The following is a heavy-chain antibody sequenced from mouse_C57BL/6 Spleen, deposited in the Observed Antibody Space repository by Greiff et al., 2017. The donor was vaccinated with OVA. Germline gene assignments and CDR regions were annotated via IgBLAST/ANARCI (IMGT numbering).Heavy chain of an antibody. Sequence: VQLKQSGAELVRPGASVKLSCTASGFNIKDDYMHWVKQRPEQGLEWIGWIDPENGDTEYASKFQGKATITADTSSNTAYLQLSSLTSEDTAVYYCTTSGSSGYLYAMDYWGQGTSVTVSS. CDR3: TTSGSSGYLYAMDY. CDR2: IDPENGDT. J-gene: IGHJ4*01. D-gene: IGHD3-2*02. V-gene: IGHV14-4*01. CDR1: GFNIKDDY.